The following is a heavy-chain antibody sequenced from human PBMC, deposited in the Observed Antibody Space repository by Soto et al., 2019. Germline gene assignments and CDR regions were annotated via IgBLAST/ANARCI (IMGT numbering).Heavy chain of an antibody. Sequence: LRLSCAASGFSFRNAWMSWVRQAPGKGLEWVSVIYSGGSTYYADSVKGRFTIPRDNSKNTLYLQMNSLRAEDTAVYYCASNGGYYDILTGYTYYFDYWGQGTLVTVSS. D-gene: IGHD3-9*01. V-gene: IGHV3-53*01. CDR1: GFSFRNAW. J-gene: IGHJ4*02. CDR2: IYSGGST. CDR3: ASNGGYYDILTGYTYYFDY.